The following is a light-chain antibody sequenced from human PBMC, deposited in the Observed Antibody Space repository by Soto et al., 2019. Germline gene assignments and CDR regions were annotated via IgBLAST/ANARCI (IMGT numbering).Light chain of an antibody. CDR3: QQYEKWPWT. CDR2: AAS. V-gene: IGKV3-15*01. Sequence: ERVVTQSPVTLSVSPGEGATLSCRASESVSTNLAWYQHKPGQAPRLLIYAASTRATGVPARFSGSGSGTEFTLTISSLQSEDVAAYYCQQYEKWPWTFGQGTKVDIK. CDR1: ESVSTN. J-gene: IGKJ1*01.